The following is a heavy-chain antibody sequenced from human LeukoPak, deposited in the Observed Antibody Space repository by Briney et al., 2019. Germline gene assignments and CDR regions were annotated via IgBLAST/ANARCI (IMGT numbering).Heavy chain of an antibody. J-gene: IGHJ4*02. CDR3: AKVSSRYCSSGSCYFDS. CDR1: GFTFSSYS. V-gene: IGHV3-21*04. D-gene: IGHD2-15*01. Sequence: GGSLRLSCAASGFTFSSYSMNWVRQAPGKGLEWVSSISSSSSYIYYADSVKGRFTISRDNSKNTLYLQMDSLRAEDTAVYYCAKVSSRYCSSGSCYFDSWGQGTLVTVSS. CDR2: ISSSSSYI.